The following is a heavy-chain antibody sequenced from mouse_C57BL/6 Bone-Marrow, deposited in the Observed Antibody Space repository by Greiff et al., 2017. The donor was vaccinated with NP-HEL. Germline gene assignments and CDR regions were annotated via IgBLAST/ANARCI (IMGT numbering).Heavy chain of an antibody. CDR1: GFNIKDDY. V-gene: IGHV1-22*01. CDR3: ARSDGSSPAWFAY. D-gene: IGHD1-1*01. CDR2: INPNNGGT. Sequence: VHVKQSGAELVRPGASVKLSCTASGFNIKDDYMHWVKQSHGKSLEWIGYINPNNGGTSYNQKFKGKATLTVNKSSSTAYMELRSLTSEDSAVYYCARSDGSSPAWFAYWGQGTLVTVSA. J-gene: IGHJ3*01.